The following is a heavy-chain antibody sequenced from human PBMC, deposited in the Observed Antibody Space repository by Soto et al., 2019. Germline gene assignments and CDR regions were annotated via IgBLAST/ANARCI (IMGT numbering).Heavy chain of an antibody. V-gene: IGHV4-59*01. Sequence: SETLSLTCTVAGASISSYYWSWIRQPPGEGLEWIGYVYNSGSTNYNPSLQSRVTISVDRSKNQLSLQLRSVTAADTAVYYCAREAKRYSPGWGLDYWGRGTLVTVSS. D-gene: IGHD3-10*01. CDR3: AREAKRYSPGWGLDY. J-gene: IGHJ4*02. CDR1: GASISSYY. CDR2: VYNSGST.